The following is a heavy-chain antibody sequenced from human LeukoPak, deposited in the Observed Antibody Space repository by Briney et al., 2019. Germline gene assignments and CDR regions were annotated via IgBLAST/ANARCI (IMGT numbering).Heavy chain of an antibody. D-gene: IGHD3-10*01. Sequence: GGSPRLSCAASGFTFSDYYMSWIRQAPGKGLEWISYISSSGSTIYYADSVKGRFTISRDNAKNSLYLQMNSLRAEDTAVYYCARDYDYYGSGSYWNYWGQGTLVTVSS. CDR3: ARDYDYYGSGSYWNY. V-gene: IGHV3-11*01. J-gene: IGHJ4*02. CDR2: ISSSGSTI. CDR1: GFTFSDYY.